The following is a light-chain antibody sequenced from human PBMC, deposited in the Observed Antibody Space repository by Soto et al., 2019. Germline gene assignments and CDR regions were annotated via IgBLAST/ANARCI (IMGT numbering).Light chain of an antibody. CDR1: QSVSNSY. CDR2: DAA. CDR3: QQYGSSPLT. Sequence: EIVLMQSPGTLSLSPGEEATLSCRASQSVSNSYLAWYQQKPGQAPRLLIYDAASRASGIPDRFSGSGSGTDFTLTIRRLEPEDFVVYYCQQYGSSPLTFGGGTKVDIK. V-gene: IGKV3-20*01. J-gene: IGKJ4*01.